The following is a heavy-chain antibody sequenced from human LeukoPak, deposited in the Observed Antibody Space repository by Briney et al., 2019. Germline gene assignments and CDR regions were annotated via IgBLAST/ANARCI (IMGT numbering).Heavy chain of an antibody. V-gene: IGHV1-69*05. J-gene: IGHJ4*02. CDR3: ARRHTLRITMIREYYFDY. CDR2: IIPIFGTA. D-gene: IGHD3-22*01. CDR1: GGTFISYA. Sequence: SVKVSCKASGGTFISYAISWVRQAPGQGLEWMGGIIPIFGTANYAQKFQGRVTITTDESTSTAYMELSSLRSEDTAVYYCARRHTLRITMIREYYFDYWGQGTLVTVSS.